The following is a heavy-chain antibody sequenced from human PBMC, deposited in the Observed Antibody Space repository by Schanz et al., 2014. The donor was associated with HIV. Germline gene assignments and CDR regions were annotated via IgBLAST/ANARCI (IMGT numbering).Heavy chain of an antibody. CDR1: GSTFPDID. CDR2: INPNSGGT. Sequence: QVRLAQSGAEVKRPGALVTVSCSAVGSTFPDIDINWVRRAAGQGLEWMGWINPNSGGTNYAQKFQGRVTMTRDTSISTAYMELSRLRSDDTAVYYCARDRIVATMGMDAFDIWGQGTMVTVSS. V-gene: IGHV1-2*02. J-gene: IGHJ3*02. CDR3: ARDRIVATMGMDAFDI. D-gene: IGHD5-12*01.